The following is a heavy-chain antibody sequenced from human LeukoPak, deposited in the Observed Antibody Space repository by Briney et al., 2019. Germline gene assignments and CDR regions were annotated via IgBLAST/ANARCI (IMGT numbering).Heavy chain of an antibody. D-gene: IGHD1-26*01. J-gene: IGHJ4*02. CDR1: GGTFSSYA. CDR2: IIPIFGTA. V-gene: IGHV1-69*01. Sequence: ASVKVSCKASGGTFSSYAISWVRQAPGQGLEWMGGIIPIFGTANYAQKFQGRVTITADESTSTAYMELSSLRSEDTAVYYCATGPRGSHRYFDYWGQGTLVTVSS. CDR3: ATGPRGSHRYFDY.